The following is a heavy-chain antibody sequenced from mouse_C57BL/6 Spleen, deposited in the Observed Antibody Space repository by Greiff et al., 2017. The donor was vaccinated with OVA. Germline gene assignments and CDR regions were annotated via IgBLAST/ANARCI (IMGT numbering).Heavy chain of an antibody. CDR1: GYTFTSYW. Sequence: QVQLQQPGAELVKPGASVKLSCKASGYTFTSYWMHWVKQRPGQGLEWIGMIHPNSGSTNYNEKFKSKATLTVDKSSSTAYMQLSSLTSEDSAVYYCAREGGTVEVPGYWGQGTTLTVSS. CDR2: IHPNSGST. D-gene: IGHD3-3*01. J-gene: IGHJ2*01. V-gene: IGHV1-64*01. CDR3: AREGGTVEVPGY.